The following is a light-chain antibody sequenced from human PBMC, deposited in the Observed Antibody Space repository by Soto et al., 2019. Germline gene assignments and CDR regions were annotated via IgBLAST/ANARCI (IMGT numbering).Light chain of an antibody. CDR1: QSMGSW. CDR3: QQYNSHSWT. J-gene: IGKJ1*01. CDR2: DVS. Sequence: DIQMTQSACTLYASVGEIDTITCRASQSMGSWLAWYQQRPGKAPKLLRYDVSTLKGGVPSRFSGSGSGTVFTLTINNLQPEDFATYYCQQYNSHSWTFGQGSRVEIK. V-gene: IGKV1-5*01.